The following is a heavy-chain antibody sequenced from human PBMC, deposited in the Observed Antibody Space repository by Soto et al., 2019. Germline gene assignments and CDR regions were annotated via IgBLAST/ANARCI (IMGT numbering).Heavy chain of an antibody. V-gene: IGHV4-59*01. Sequence: SETLSHTCTVSGGSISSYYWSWIRQPPGKGLEWIGYIFYSGSTNYNPSLKSRVTISVDTSKNQFSLKLSSVTAADTAVHYFARTPDGAGRRDYYCYYYMDVWGKGATVTVSS. CDR1: GGSISSYY. CDR3: ARTPDGAGRRDYYCYYYMDV. CDR2: IFYSGST. J-gene: IGHJ6*03. D-gene: IGHD3-10*01.